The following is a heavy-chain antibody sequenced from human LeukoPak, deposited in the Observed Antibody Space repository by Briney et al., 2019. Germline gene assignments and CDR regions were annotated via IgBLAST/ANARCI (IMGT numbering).Heavy chain of an antibody. CDR3: ARDNDSSGYYLHYFDY. Sequence: ASVKVSCKASGGTFSSYAISWVRQAPGQGLEWMGGIIPIFGTANYAQKFQGRVTITADESTSTAYMELSSLRSEDTAVYYCARDNDSSGYYLHYFDYWGQGTLVTVSS. CDR1: GGTFSSYA. CDR2: IIPIFGTA. D-gene: IGHD3-22*01. V-gene: IGHV1-69*13. J-gene: IGHJ4*02.